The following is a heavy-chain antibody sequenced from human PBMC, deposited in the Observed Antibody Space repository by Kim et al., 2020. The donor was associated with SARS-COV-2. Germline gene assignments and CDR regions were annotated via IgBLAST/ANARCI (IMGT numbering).Heavy chain of an antibody. CDR2: ISYDGSNK. J-gene: IGHJ4*02. Sequence: GGSLRLSCAASGFTFSDYGMHWVRQAPGKGLEWVAVISYDGSNKYYADSVKGRFTISRDNSKNTLYLQMNSLRAEDTAVYYCANGRCSSTSCYPDYWGQGTLVTVSS. D-gene: IGHD2-2*01. CDR1: GFTFSDYG. V-gene: IGHV3-30*18. CDR3: ANGRCSSTSCYPDY.